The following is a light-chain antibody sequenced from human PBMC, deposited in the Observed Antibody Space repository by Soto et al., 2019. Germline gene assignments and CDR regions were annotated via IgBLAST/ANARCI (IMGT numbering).Light chain of an antibody. CDR1: QSVSSSS. CDR3: QQYGGSPRT. V-gene: IGKV3-20*01. J-gene: IGKJ1*01. CDR2: DAS. Sequence: ELVLTQSPGTLSLSPGERATLSCRASQSVSSSSLAWDQQKRGQAPRLLIHDASSRATGIPDRFSGSGSGTDFTLTISRLEPEDFAVYYCQQYGGSPRTFGQGTKVEVK.